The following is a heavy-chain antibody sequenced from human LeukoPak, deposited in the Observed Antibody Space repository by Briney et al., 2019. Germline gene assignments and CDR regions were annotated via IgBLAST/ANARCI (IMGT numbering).Heavy chain of an antibody. Sequence: GGSLRLSCAASGFTVSSNYMSWVRQAPGKGLEWVSVIYSGGSTYYADSVKGRFTISRDHSKNTLYLQMNSLRAEDTAVYYCASSYGSGSWYYMDVWGKGTTVTVSS. D-gene: IGHD3-10*01. CDR1: GFTVSSNY. CDR3: ASSYGSGSWYYMDV. J-gene: IGHJ6*03. V-gene: IGHV3-53*01. CDR2: IYSGGST.